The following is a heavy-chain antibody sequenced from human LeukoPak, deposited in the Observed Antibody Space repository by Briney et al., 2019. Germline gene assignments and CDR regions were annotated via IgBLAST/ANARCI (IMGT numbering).Heavy chain of an antibody. CDR3: AKGVSVAVAGYVDS. J-gene: IGHJ4*02. D-gene: IGHD6-19*01. Sequence: SGGSLRLSCAASGFTFDDYAMHWVRQAPGKGLEWVSGITWNSGSIGYADSVKGRFTISRDNAKNSLYLQMNSLRAEDTALYYCAKGVSVAVAGYVDSWGQGTLVTVSS. V-gene: IGHV3-9*01. CDR1: GFTFDDYA. CDR2: ITWNSGSI.